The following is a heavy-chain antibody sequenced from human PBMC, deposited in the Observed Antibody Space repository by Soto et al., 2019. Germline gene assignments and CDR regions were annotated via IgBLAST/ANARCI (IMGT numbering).Heavy chain of an antibody. CDR3: ATSSGSPAVDGVES. Sequence: QVQLQESGPGLVKPSETLSLTCTVSGGSISNYYWSWVRQPPGKGLEWIGYSHYTGSTNYHPSLRCRVTQSVDTSRRQCSLKLSSVTAADTAVYYCATSSGSPAVDGVESWCQGTAVIVSS. D-gene: IGHD2-15*01. J-gene: IGHJ6*02. CDR2: SHYTGST. V-gene: IGHV4-59*12. CDR1: GGSISNYY.